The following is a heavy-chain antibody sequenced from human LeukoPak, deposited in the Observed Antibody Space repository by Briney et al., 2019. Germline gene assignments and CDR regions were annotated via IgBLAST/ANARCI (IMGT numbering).Heavy chain of an antibody. Sequence: SETASLTCTVSGVSISTYYWTWTRQPAGKGLEWIGRIYSSGNTNYNPSLESRVTMSIDTSKNQFSLKLSSVTAADTAVYYCARERGILRGDAFDIWGQETMVAASS. V-gene: IGHV4-4*07. D-gene: IGHD1-26*01. J-gene: IGHJ3*02. CDR2: IYSSGNT. CDR1: GVSISTYY. CDR3: ARERGILRGDAFDI.